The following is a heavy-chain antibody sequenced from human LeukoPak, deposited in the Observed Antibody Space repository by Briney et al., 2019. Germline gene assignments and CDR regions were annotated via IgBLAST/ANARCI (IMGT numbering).Heavy chain of an antibody. D-gene: IGHD6-13*01. J-gene: IGHJ4*02. CDR2: ISYDGNNK. V-gene: IGHV3-30*03. CDR1: GFTVSSYN. Sequence: GGSLRLSCAASGFTVSSYNMHWVRQAPGKGLEWVAVISYDGNNKYYADSVKGRFTISRDNSNNTLYLQMSSLRAEDTAVYYCARHSRGRWYVFDYWGQGTLVTVSS. CDR3: ARHSRGRWYVFDY.